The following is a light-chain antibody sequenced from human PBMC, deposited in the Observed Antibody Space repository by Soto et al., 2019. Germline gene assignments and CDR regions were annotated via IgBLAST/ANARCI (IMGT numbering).Light chain of an antibody. J-gene: IGKJ1*01. V-gene: IGKV1-5*01. CDR3: QQYNSYSSWT. CDR1: QSISSW. CDR2: DAS. Sequence: DIPMTQSPSTLSASVGDRVTITCRASQSISSWLAWYQQKPGKAPKLLIYDASSLESGVPSRFSGSGTGTEFTLTISSLQHDDFATYYCQQYNSYSSWTFGQGTKVEIK.